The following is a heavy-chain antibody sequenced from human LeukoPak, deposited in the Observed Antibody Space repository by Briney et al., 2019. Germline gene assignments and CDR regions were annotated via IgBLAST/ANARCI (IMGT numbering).Heavy chain of an antibody. V-gene: IGHV3-23*01. D-gene: IGHD3-16*01. CDR1: GFTFSSYV. CDR3: AKDKELTLGDDRHY. J-gene: IGHJ4*02. Sequence: GGSLRLSCAASGFTFSSYVMTWVRQAPGKGLEWVSGISGSGDTYYADSVKGRFTIFRDNSKNMVYLQMNSLRAEDTAVYYCAKDKELTLGDDRHYWGQGTLVTVSS. CDR2: ISGSGDT.